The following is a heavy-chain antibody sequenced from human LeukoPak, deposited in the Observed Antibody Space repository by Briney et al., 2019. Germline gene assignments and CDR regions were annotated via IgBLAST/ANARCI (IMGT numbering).Heavy chain of an antibody. CDR1: GFTFSSYA. J-gene: IGHJ6*03. CDR2: IIDNGYIT. D-gene: IGHD3-16*01. V-gene: IGHV3-23*01. Sequence: GSLSLSCAASGFTFSSYAVSWVRPAPGKGLEWVSGIIDNGYITYYANSVRGRFTISRDNSKNTLFLQMNSLRAEDTAVYYCAKLGGQEVHNYYVAVWGKGTTVAVSS. CDR3: AKLGGQEVHNYYVAV.